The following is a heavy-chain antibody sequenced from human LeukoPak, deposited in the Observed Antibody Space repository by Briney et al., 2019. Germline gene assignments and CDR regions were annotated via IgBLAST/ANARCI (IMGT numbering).Heavy chain of an antibody. D-gene: IGHD3-22*01. V-gene: IGHV4-38-2*01. CDR2: VYYSGST. CDR1: DYSISSGDY. Sequence: PSETLSLTCAVSDYSISSGDYWGWIRQPPGKGLEWIGSVYYSGSTRYSPSLKNRVTISVDTSKNQFSLKLRSVTAADTALYYCARNDSSGYFDYWGQGTLVTVSS. J-gene: IGHJ4*02. CDR3: ARNDSSGYFDY.